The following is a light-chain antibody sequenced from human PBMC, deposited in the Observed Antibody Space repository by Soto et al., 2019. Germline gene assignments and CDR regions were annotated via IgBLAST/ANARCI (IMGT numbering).Light chain of an antibody. Sequence: DIVLTQSPVTLSLSPGERATLSCRASQSVSSSYLAWYQQKPGQAPRLLIYGASSRATGIPDRFSGSGSGTDFTLTISRLEPEDFAVYYCQQYGSSPATFGGGTKVDIK. CDR3: QQYGSSPAT. CDR1: QSVSSSY. CDR2: GAS. J-gene: IGKJ4*01. V-gene: IGKV3-20*01.